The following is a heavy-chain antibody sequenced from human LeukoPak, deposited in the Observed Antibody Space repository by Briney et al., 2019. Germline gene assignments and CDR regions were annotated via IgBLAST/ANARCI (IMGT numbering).Heavy chain of an antibody. V-gene: IGHV1-8*02. CDR2: MNPNSGNT. CDR3: ARGGLRFLEWLLYTDYYYYMDV. CDR1: GGTFSSYD. Sequence: ASVKVSCKASGGTFSSYDINWVRQATGQGLEWMGWMNPNSGNTGYAQKFQGRVTMTRNTSISTAYMELSSLRSEDTAVYYCARGGLRFLEWLLYTDYYYYMDVWGKGTTVTVSS. D-gene: IGHD3-3*01. J-gene: IGHJ6*03.